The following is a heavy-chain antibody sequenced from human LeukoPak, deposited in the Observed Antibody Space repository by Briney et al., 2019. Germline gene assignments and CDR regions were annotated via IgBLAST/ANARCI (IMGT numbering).Heavy chain of an antibody. D-gene: IGHD5-18*01. Sequence: DPSETLSLTCTVSGGSISSSSYYWGWIRQPPGKGLEWIGSIYYSGSTYYNPSLKSRVTISVDTSKNQFSLKLSSVTATDTAVYYCAMVDTAMRSIGYWGQGTLVTVSS. CDR1: GGSISSSSYY. CDR3: AMVDTAMRSIGY. J-gene: IGHJ4*02. V-gene: IGHV4-39*07. CDR2: IYYSGST.